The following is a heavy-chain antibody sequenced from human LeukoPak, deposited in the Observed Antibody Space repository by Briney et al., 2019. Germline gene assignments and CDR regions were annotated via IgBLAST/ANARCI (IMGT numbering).Heavy chain of an antibody. D-gene: IGHD6-19*01. V-gene: IGHV4-4*02. Sequence: SGTLSLTCAVFGDSISSSNWWSWVRQPPGKGLEWIGEIYHGGTTNYNPSLKSRGTISIDKSKNHFSLNLSSVSAADTAVYYCARDGFREQWLFDPWGQGTLVTVSS. CDR3: ARDGFREQWLFDP. CDR2: IYHGGTT. CDR1: GDSISSSNW. J-gene: IGHJ5*02.